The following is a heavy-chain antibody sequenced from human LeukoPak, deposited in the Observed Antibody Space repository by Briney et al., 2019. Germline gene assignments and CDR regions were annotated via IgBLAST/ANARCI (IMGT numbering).Heavy chain of an antibody. CDR3: ARAVGPFDY. J-gene: IGHJ4*02. CDR2: IWHDGSNK. CDR1: GFTFSSYS. V-gene: IGHV3-33*08. Sequence: GRSLRLSCAASGFTFSSYSMHWVRQAPGKGLQWVAVIWHDGSNKYYADSVKGRFTISRDNSENTLYLQMNSLRAEDTAVYYCARAVGPFDYWGQGTLVTVSS.